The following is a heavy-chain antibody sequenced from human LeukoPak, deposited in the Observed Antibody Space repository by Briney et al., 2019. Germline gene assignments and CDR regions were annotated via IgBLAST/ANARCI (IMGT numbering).Heavy chain of an antibody. CDR1: RFTFTIYG. J-gene: IGHJ3*02. V-gene: IGHV3-33*01. CDR3: ARFSEPQFAFDI. Sequence: GGSLRLSCAASRFTFTIYGMHWVRQAPGKGPEWVAVIWYDGSKKYYADSVKGRFTNSRDNSKNTLYLQMNSLRAEDTAVYYCARFSEPQFAFDIWGRGTMVTVSS. CDR2: IWYDGSKK.